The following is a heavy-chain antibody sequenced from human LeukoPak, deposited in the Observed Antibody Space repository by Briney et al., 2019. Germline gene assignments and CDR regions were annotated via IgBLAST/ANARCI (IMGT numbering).Heavy chain of an antibody. V-gene: IGHV4-61*01. J-gene: IGHJ4*02. CDR3: ARAPVEMATNNYFDY. CDR2: IYYSGST. CDR1: GGSVSSGSYH. Sequence: SETLSLTCPVSGGSVSSGSYHWRWIRHPPGKGREWIGYIYYSGSTNYNPSLKSRVTISVDTSKSQFSLKLSSVTAADTAVYYCARAPVEMATNNYFDYWGQGTLVTVSS. D-gene: IGHD5-24*01.